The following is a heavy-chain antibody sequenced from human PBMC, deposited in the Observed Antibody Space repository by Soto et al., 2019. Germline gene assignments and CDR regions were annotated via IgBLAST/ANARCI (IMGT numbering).Heavy chain of an antibody. D-gene: IGHD1-20*01. CDR3: ARYITGVRYYGMDV. Sequence: PGGSLRLSCAASGFTFSSYGMHWVRQAPGKGLEWVSLIWESGTNKYYADSVKGRFTISRDNSGNTLFLEMYSLRAEDTAVYYCARYITGVRYYGMDVWGQGTTVNVSS. CDR2: IWESGTNK. J-gene: IGHJ6*02. V-gene: IGHV3-33*01. CDR1: GFTFSSYG.